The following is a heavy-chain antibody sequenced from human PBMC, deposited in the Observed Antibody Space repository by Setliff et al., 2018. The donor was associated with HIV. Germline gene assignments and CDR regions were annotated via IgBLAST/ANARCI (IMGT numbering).Heavy chain of an antibody. CDR2: IYTSGLT. J-gene: IGHJ6*02. D-gene: IGHD3-10*01. V-gene: IGHV4-39*06. CDR3: ARARYIVIRGDAGMDV. Sequence: SETLSLTCTVSGGSISSGNYYWGWIRQPPGKGLEWVGSIYTSGLTNYNPSLKSRVTISVDTSKNQVPLKLSSVTASDTAVYYCARARYIVIRGDAGMDVWGPGTTVTVSS. CDR1: GGSISSGNYY.